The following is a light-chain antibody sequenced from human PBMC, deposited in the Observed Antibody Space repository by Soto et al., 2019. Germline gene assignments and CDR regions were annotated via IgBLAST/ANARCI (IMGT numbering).Light chain of an antibody. Sequence: QSALTQPASVSGSPGQSITIFCTGTSSDVGGYNYVSWYQQYPGKAPKLMIYEVNNRHSGVSNRFSGSKSGNTASLTISGLQADDEADYYCSSYTTDNTRVFGGGTQLTVL. CDR1: SSDVGGYNY. CDR2: EVN. V-gene: IGLV2-14*01. J-gene: IGLJ7*01. CDR3: SSYTTDNTRV.